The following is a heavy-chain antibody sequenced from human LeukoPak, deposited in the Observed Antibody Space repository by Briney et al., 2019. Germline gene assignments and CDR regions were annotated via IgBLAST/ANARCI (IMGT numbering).Heavy chain of an antibody. CDR1: GGSFSGYY. J-gene: IGHJ6*02. CDR2: INHSGST. Sequence: SETLSLTCAVYGGSFSGYYWSWIRQPPGKGLEWIGEINHSGSTNYNPSLKSRVTISVDTSKNQFSLKLSSVTAADTAVHYCARGRGLGPSYYYYGMDVWGQGTTVTVSS. V-gene: IGHV4-34*01. D-gene: IGHD3/OR15-3a*01. CDR3: ARGRGLGPSYYYYGMDV.